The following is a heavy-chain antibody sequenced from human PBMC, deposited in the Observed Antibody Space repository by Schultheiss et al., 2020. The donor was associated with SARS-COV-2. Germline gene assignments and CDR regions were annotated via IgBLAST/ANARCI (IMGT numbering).Heavy chain of an antibody. CDR3: AKDAGIAAAGTGAYYYYYGMDV. Sequence: SETLSLTCTVSGGSISSYYWSWIRQPPGKGLEWIGYIYYSGRTNYNPSLKSRVTISVDTSKNQFSLKLSSVTAADTAVYYCAKDAGIAAAGTGAYYYYYGMDVWGQGTTVTGSS. CDR2: IYYSGRT. V-gene: IGHV4-59*01. J-gene: IGHJ6*02. CDR1: GGSISSYY. D-gene: IGHD6-13*01.